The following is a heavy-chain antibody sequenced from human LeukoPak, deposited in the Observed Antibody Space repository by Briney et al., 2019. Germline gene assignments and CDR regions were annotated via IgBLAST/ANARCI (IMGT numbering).Heavy chain of an antibody. CDR2: ISSSSSYI. J-gene: IGHJ4*02. CDR3: ARGTEVVYFDY. Sequence: GGSLRLSCAAPGFTFSSYSMTWVRQAPGKGLEWVSSISSSSSYIYYADSVKGRFTISRDNAKNSLYLQMNSLRAEDTAVYYCARGTEVVYFDYWGQGTLVTVSS. CDR1: GFTFSSYS. V-gene: IGHV3-21*01. D-gene: IGHD2-15*01.